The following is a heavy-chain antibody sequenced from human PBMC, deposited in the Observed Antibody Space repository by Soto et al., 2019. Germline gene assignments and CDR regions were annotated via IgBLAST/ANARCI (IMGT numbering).Heavy chain of an antibody. CDR2: IYYSGST. D-gene: IGHD3-3*01. CDR3: ARERGDTIFGVVPPFMDV. J-gene: IGHJ6*04. V-gene: IGHV4-31*03. Sequence: SETLSLTCTVSGGSISSGGYYWSWIRQHPGKGLEWIGYIYYSGSTYYNPSLKSRVTISVDTSKNQFSLKLTSVTAADTAVYYCARERGDTIFGVVPPFMDVWGKGTTVTVSS. CDR1: GGSISSGGYY.